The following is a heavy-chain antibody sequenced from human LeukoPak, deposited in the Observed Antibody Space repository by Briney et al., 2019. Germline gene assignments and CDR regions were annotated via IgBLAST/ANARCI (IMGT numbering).Heavy chain of an antibody. Sequence: SETLSLTCTISGGSIIIYYWSWIRQPAGKGLEWIGRIYHSGINNYNPPLKSRVTMSVDTSNNQFSLNLSSVTAADTAVYCCARGPSYYYMDVWGKGTTVTVSS. CDR3: ARGPSYYYMDV. CDR1: GGSIIIYY. J-gene: IGHJ6*03. V-gene: IGHV4-4*07. CDR2: IYHSGIN.